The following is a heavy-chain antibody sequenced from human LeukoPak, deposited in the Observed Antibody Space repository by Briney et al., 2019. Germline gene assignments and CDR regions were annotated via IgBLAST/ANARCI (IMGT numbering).Heavy chain of an antibody. D-gene: IGHD5-18*01. CDR1: GFTFSSYG. CDR3: AKSSTVDTAMVAGY. V-gene: IGHV3-30*18. Sequence: GGSLRLSCAASGFTFSSYGMHWVRQAPGKGLEWEAVISYDGSNKYYADSVKGRFTISRDNSKNTLYLQMNSLRAEDTAVYYCAKSSTVDTAMVAGYWGQGTLVTVSS. CDR2: ISYDGSNK. J-gene: IGHJ4*02.